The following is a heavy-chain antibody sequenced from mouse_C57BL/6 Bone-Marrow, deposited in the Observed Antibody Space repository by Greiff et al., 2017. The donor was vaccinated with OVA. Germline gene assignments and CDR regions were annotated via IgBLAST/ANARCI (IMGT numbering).Heavy chain of an antibody. V-gene: IGHV5-4*03. CDR3: ARGGNYYAMDY. CDR2: ISDGGSYT. CDR1: GFTFSSYA. J-gene: IGHJ4*01. Sequence: EVKLVESGGGLVKPGGSLKLSCAASGFTFSSYAMPWVRQTPEKRLEWVATISDGGSYTYYPDNVKGRFTISRDNAKNNLYLQMSHLKSEDTAMYYCARGGNYYAMDYWGQGTSVTVSS.